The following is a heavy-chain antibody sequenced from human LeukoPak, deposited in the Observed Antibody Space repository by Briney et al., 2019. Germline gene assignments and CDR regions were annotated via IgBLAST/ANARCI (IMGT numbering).Heavy chain of an antibody. V-gene: IGHV6-1*01. CDR3: ARGDSFDY. Sequence: SQTLSLTCAISGDSVSSNSASWNWIRQSPSRGLEWLGRTYYRSKLYNDNAVFVKSRIPFNPDTSKNQFSLKLSSVTAADTAVYYCARGDSFDYWGQGTLVTVSS. CDR2: TYYRSKLYN. CDR1: GDSVSSNSAS. J-gene: IGHJ4*02.